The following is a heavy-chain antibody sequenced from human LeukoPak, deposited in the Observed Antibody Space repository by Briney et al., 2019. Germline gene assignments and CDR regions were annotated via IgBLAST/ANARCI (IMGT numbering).Heavy chain of an antibody. J-gene: IGHJ4*02. CDR1: GFTFSSNG. D-gene: IGHD1-1*01. Sequence: GGSLRLSCAASGFTFSSNGMHWVRQAPGKGLEWVAVIWYDGSNKYYADSVKDRFTISRDNSKNTLYLQMNSLRAEDTAVCYCARGSATGTTDYWGQGTLVTVSS. V-gene: IGHV3-30*19. CDR2: IWYDGSNK. CDR3: ARGSATGTTDY.